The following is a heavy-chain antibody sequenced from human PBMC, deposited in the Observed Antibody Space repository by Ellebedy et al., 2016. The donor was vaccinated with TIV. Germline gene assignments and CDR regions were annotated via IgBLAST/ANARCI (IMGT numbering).Heavy chain of an antibody. Sequence: SVKGRFTISRGNAKISLYLQMNSLTAEDTAVYYCASGAYDIWGQGTKVTVSS. CDR3: ASGAYDI. V-gene: IGHV3-11*06. J-gene: IGHJ3*02.